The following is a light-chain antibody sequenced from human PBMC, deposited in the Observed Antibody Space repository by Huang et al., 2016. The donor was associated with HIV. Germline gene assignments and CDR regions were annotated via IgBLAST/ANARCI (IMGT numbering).Light chain of an antibody. Sequence: DIQMTQSPSSLSASVGDRVTITCQASQDISNYLNWYHQKQGKAPKLLIHDAANLETGVPSRFIGSGSGTDFTFTISSLQPEDIATYYCQQYDNFLLTFGPGTKVDIK. V-gene: IGKV1-33*01. CDR1: QDISNY. CDR3: QQYDNFLLT. CDR2: DAA. J-gene: IGKJ3*01.